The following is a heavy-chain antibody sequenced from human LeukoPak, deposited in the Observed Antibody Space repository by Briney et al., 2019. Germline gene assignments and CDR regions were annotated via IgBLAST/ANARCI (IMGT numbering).Heavy chain of an antibody. CDR1: GGSTSSYY. V-gene: IGHV4-59*08. CDR3: ARQSSSYDPFDI. J-gene: IGHJ3*02. D-gene: IGHD3-22*01. Sequence: SETLSLTCTVSGGSTSSYYYNWVRQPPGKGLEWIAYISDSGTTNYNPSLKSRVTISVDTSKTQFSLRLSSVTAADTAVYFCARQSSSYDPFDIWGQGTMVTVSP. CDR2: ISDSGTT.